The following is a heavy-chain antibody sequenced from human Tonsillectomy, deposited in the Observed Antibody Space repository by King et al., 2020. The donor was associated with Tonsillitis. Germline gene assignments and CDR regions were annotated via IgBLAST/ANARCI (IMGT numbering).Heavy chain of an antibody. J-gene: IGHJ4*02. CDR2: IYPGDSDT. Sequence: QLVQSGAEVKKPGESLKISCKGSGYSFTRYWIGWVRQMPGKGLEWMGIIYPGDSDTRYSPSFQGQVTISADKSISTAYLQWSSLKASDTAMYYCARTLSDEWESPLSEFDYWGQGTLVTVSS. V-gene: IGHV5-51*03. D-gene: IGHD1-26*01. CDR3: ARTLSDEWESPLSEFDY. CDR1: GYSFTRYW.